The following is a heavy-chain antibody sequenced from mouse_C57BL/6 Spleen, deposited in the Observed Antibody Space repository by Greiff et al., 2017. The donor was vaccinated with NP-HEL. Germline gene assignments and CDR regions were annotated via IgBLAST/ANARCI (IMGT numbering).Heavy chain of an antibody. CDR3: ARYDYASYYFDY. Sequence: VQLQQSGAELVKPGASVKISCKASGYAFSSYWMNWVKQRPGKGLEWIGQIYPGDGDTNYNGKFKGKATLTADKSSSTAYMQLSSLTSEDSAVYFCARYDYASYYFDYWGQGTTLTVSS. CDR1: GYAFSSYW. V-gene: IGHV1-80*01. CDR2: IYPGDGDT. D-gene: IGHD2-4*01. J-gene: IGHJ2*01.